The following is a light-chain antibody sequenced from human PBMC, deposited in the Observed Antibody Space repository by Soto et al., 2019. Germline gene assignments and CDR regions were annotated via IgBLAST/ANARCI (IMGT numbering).Light chain of an antibody. V-gene: IGKV3-20*01. CDR1: WSVGDY. CDR2: GAS. J-gene: IGKJ5*01. CDR3: QQYDSSPIT. Sequence: EIVLTQSPATLSLSPGERATLSCRASWSVGDYLACYQQKPVQSPRLLIYGASNRATGIPDRFSGSGSGTDFTLTISRLEPEDFAVYYCQQYDSSPITFGQGTRLEIK.